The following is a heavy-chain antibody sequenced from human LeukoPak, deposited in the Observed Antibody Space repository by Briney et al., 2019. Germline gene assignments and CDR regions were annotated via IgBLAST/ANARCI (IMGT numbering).Heavy chain of an antibody. Sequence: PGRSLRLSCAASGFTFSSYGMHWVRQAPGKGLEWVAVISYDGSNKYYADSVKGRFTISRDNSKNTLYLQMNSLRAEDTAVYYCARDDSSSWYLDYWGQGTLVTVSS. D-gene: IGHD6-13*01. J-gene: IGHJ4*02. CDR2: ISYDGSNK. CDR3: ARDDSSSWYLDY. V-gene: IGHV3-30*03. CDR1: GFTFSSYG.